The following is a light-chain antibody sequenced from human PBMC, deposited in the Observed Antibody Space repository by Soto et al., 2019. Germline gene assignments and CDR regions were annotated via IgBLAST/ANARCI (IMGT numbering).Light chain of an antibody. V-gene: IGKV3-20*01. CDR3: QQYGSAPVT. CDR1: QSVSSSY. Sequence: EIVLTQSPGTLSLSPGERATLSCRASQSVSSSYLAWYQQKPGQAPRLLIYGASSRATGIPDRFSGSGSGTDFTLIISRLETEDFAVYYCQQYGSAPVTFGQGTKVDIK. J-gene: IGKJ1*01. CDR2: GAS.